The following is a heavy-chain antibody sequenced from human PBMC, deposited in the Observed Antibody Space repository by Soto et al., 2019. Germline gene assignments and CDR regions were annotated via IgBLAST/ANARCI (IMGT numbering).Heavy chain of an antibody. CDR2: SSADNGNT. J-gene: IGHJ4*02. Sequence: QVQLVQSGAEEKKPGASVKVSCKASGYTFTNNVMHWVRQAPGQRREWMGWSSADNGNTKYSQKFQGRVTITRDTSANTAYMELSSLRSEDTDVYYCARGEKGTISDYWGQGTLVTVSS. V-gene: IGHV1-3*05. CDR3: ARGEKGTISDY. CDR1: GYTFTNNV. D-gene: IGHD1-1*01.